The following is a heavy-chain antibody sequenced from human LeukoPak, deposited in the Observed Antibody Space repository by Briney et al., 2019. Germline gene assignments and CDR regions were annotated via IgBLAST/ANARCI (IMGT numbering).Heavy chain of an antibody. Sequence: LRLSCGASGFTFFDYAMRWGRPAPGEGLGGGSGISWNSGSIGYADSVKGRFTISRDNAKNSLYLQMNSLRAEDTALYYCAKDGGSYNLYAFNIWGQGTMVTVSS. CDR1: GFTFFDYA. CDR2: ISWNSGSI. CDR3: AKDGGSYNLYAFNI. J-gene: IGHJ3*02. V-gene: IGHV3-9*01. D-gene: IGHD1-26*01.